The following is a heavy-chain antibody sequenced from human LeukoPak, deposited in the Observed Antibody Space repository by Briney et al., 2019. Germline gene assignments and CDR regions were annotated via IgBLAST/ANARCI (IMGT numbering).Heavy chain of an antibody. CDR3: ARAPYGPGDYYFYY. J-gene: IGHJ4*02. D-gene: IGHD3-10*01. CDR1: GRSISRGGYH. V-gene: IGHV4-31*03. CDR2: IYYSGST. Sequence: SQPLSLPCTVSGRSISRGGYHWTRIPQHPGKVLDWIGYIYYSGSTYYNPSLKSRITISVDTSKNQFSLKLSSVTAADTAVYYCARAPYGPGDYYFYYWGQGTLVTVSS.